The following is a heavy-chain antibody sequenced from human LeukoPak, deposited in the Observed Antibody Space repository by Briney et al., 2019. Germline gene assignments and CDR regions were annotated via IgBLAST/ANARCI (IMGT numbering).Heavy chain of an antibody. J-gene: IGHJ4*02. CDR3: AREVPENFNFDY. Sequence: ASVKVSCTASGYTFTSYCTHWVRQAPGQGLEWMGIIKPSGGSTLYAQKFQGRGTVTSDMSTSTVYVELSSLRSEDTAVYYCAREVPENFNFDYWGQGTLVTVSS. CDR1: GYTFTSYC. V-gene: IGHV1-46*01. CDR2: IKPSGGST. D-gene: IGHD2/OR15-2a*01.